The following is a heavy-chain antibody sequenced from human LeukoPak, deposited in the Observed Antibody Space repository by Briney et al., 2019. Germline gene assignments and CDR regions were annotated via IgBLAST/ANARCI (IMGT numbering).Heavy chain of an antibody. CDR1: GFTFDDYS. Sequence: GGSLRLSCAASGFTFDDYSMHWVRQGPGKGLEWVSGISWNGDTIGYAGSVKGRFTISRDNAKNSLFLQMNSLRAEDTALYYCAKSGRKTTAVPFHHWGQGTLVTVSS. CDR2: ISWNGDTI. CDR3: AKSGRKTTAVPFHH. V-gene: IGHV3-9*01. D-gene: IGHD4-17*01. J-gene: IGHJ1*01.